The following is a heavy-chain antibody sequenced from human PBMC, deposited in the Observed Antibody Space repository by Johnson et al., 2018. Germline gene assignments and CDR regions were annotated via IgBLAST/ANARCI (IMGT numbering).Heavy chain of an antibody. Sequence: VQLVQSGAEVKKPGESLKISCKGSGYSFARYWIGWVRQMPGRGLEWMGLIYPGDYDTRYSPSFQGQVTLPADKSISPAQLHWSSLKASDTAMYYCALAVSPAGFDIWGQGTKVTVSS. V-gene: IGHV5-51*01. CDR3: ALAVSPAGFDI. CDR1: GYSFARYW. CDR2: IYPGDYDT. D-gene: IGHD6-19*01. J-gene: IGHJ3*02.